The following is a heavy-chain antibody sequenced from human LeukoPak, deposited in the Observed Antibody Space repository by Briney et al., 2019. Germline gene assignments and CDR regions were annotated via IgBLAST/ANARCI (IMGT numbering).Heavy chain of an antibody. CDR3: ARDLASSGWTYYFDY. V-gene: IGHV1-2*06. CDR1: GYTLTDYY. D-gene: IGHD6-19*01. CDR2: INPNSGGT. Sequence: ASVKVSCKASGYTLTDYYMHWVRQAPGQGLEWMGRINPNSGGTNYAQKFQGRVTMTRDTSISTVYMELSRLRSDDTAVYYCARDLASSGWTYYFDYWGQGTLVTVSS. J-gene: IGHJ4*02.